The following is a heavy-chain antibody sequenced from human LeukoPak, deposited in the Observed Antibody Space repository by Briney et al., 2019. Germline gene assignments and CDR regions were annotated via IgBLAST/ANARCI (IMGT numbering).Heavy chain of an antibody. Sequence: GGPLRLSCTVSGFVFSDYAMHWVRQSPGKGLEWVAYIRYDGKYKFYADSVKGRFTISRDNSQKTVSLQMNSLAPADTALYYCSKDGGRLGDIDYWGQGTLVTVSS. D-gene: IGHD3-16*01. CDR2: IRYDGKYK. CDR1: GFVFSDYA. J-gene: IGHJ4*02. CDR3: SKDGGRLGDIDY. V-gene: IGHV3-30*02.